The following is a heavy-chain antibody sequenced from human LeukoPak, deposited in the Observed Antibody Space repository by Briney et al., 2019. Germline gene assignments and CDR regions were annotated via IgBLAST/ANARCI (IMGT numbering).Heavy chain of an antibody. D-gene: IGHD3-10*01. CDR1: GGSISSYY. CDR3: ARVPHYYGSGSYSYQDAFDI. Sequence: SETLSLTCTVSGGSISSYYWSWIRQPAGKGLEWIGRIYTSGSTNYNPSLKSRVTMSVDTSKNQFSLKLSSETAADTAVYYCARVPHYYGSGSYSYQDAFDIWGQGTMVTVSS. CDR2: IYTSGST. V-gene: IGHV4-4*07. J-gene: IGHJ3*02.